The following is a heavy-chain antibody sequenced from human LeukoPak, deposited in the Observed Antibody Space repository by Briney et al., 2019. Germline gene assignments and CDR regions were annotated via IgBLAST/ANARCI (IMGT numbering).Heavy chain of an antibody. D-gene: IGHD3-22*01. J-gene: IGHJ6*02. CDR3: ARVDDYYDSSGYRYYYGMDV. CDR2: ISGGGGST. CDR1: GFTFSTYS. Sequence: GGSLRLSCAASGFTFSTYSMNWVRQAPGKGLEWVSTISGGGGSTYYADAVKGRFNISRDNSKNTLYLQVNSLRAEDTAVYYCARVDDYYDSSGYRYYYGMDVWGQGTTVTVSS. V-gene: IGHV3-23*01.